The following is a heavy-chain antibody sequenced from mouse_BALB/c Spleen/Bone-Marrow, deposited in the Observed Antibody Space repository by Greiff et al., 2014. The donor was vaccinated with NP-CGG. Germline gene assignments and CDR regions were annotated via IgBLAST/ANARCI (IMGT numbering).Heavy chain of an antibody. CDR2: INPSTGYT. CDR3: TRDTSGYVDY. CDR1: GYTFTNSW. Sequence: LEESGTELAKPGASVKMSCKASGYTFTNSWMHWVKQRPEQGLEWIGYINPSTGYTDYNQKFKDKATLTADKSSSTAYMQLSSLTSEDSAVYYCTRDTSGYVDYWGQGTTLTVSS. J-gene: IGHJ2*01. D-gene: IGHD3-2*01. V-gene: IGHV1-7*01.